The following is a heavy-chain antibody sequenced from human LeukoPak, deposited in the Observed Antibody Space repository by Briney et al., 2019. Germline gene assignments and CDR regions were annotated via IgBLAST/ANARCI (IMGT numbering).Heavy chain of an antibody. V-gene: IGHV4-39*01. D-gene: IGHD3/OR15-3a*01. Sequence: WVRQAQGKGLEWIGSTYYSGNTYYNASLKSQVSISIDTSKNQFSLRLTSVTAADTAVYYCARQTGSGLFILPGGQGTLVTVSS. CDR3: ARQTGSGLFILP. J-gene: IGHJ4*02. CDR2: TYYSGNT.